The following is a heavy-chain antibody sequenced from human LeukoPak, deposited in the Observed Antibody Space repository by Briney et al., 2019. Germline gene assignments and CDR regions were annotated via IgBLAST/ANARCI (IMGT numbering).Heavy chain of an antibody. J-gene: IGHJ5*02. CDR2: ISGSGGST. CDR1: GFTFSSYA. D-gene: IGHD6-13*01. CDR3: ARAPVMRAAAGNGWFDP. Sequence: SGGSLRLSCAASGFTFSSYAMSWVRQAPGKGLEWVSAISGSGGSTYYADSVKGRFTISRDNSKNTLYLQMNSLRAEDTAVYYCARAPVMRAAAGNGWFDPWGQGTLVTVSS. V-gene: IGHV3-23*01.